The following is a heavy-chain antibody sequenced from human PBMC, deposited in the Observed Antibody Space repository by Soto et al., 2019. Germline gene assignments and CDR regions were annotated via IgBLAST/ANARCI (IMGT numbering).Heavy chain of an antibody. CDR3: ASLMSSGYYYGMDV. D-gene: IGHD3-10*01. V-gene: IGHV1-69*02. CDR2: IIPILGIA. Sequence: SVKVSCKASGGTFSSYSISWVRQAPGQGLEWMGRIIPILGIANYAQKFQGRVTITADKSTSTAYMELSSLRSEDTAVYYCASLMSSGYYYGMDVWGQGTTVTVSS. CDR1: GGTFSSYS. J-gene: IGHJ6*02.